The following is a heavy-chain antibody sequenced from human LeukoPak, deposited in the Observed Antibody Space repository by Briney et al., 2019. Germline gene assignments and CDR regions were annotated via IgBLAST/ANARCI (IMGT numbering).Heavy chain of an antibody. Sequence: GRSLRLSCAASGFAFSSYSMNWVRQAPGKGLECVSSISSSGSYIYYTDSVKGRFTISRDNAKNSVYLQMNSLRADDTAVYYCTRDPGRCTSTSCYPDYWGQGTLVTVSS. D-gene: IGHD2-2*01. CDR1: GFAFSSYS. V-gene: IGHV3-21*01. CDR2: ISSSGSYI. CDR3: TRDPGRCTSTSCYPDY. J-gene: IGHJ4*02.